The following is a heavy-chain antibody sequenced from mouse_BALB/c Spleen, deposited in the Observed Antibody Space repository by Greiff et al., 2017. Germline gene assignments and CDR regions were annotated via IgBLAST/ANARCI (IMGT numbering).Heavy chain of an antibody. D-gene: IGHD2-1*01. Sequence: VKLMESGGGLVKPGGSLKLSCAASGFTFSSYAMSWVRQSPEKRLEWVAEISSGGSYTYYPDTVTGRFTISRDNAKNTLYLEMSSLRSEDTAMYYCARRTYGNYYWYFDVRGAGTTVTVS. CDR3: ARRTYGNYYWYFDV. V-gene: IGHV5-9-4*01. CDR2: ISSGGSYT. CDR1: GFTFSSYA. J-gene: IGHJ1*01.